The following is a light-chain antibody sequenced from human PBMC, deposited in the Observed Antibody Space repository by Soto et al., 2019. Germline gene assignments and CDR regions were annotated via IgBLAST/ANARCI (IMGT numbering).Light chain of an antibody. Sequence: QSALTQPASVSASPGQSITISCTGTSSDVGDYKYVSWYQQHPGKAPQLMIYEVTSRPSGVSNRFSGSKSGNTASLTISGLQPEDEGDYYCSSYTSTSTPWVFGGGTKLTVL. CDR3: SSYTSTSTPWV. CDR1: SSDVGDYKY. V-gene: IGLV2-14*01. J-gene: IGLJ3*02. CDR2: EVT.